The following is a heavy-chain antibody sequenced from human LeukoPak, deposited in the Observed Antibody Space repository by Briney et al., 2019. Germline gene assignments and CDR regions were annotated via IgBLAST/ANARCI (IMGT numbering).Heavy chain of an antibody. D-gene: IGHD2-2*01. Sequence: SETLSLTCTVSGGSISSYYWSWIRQPPGKGLEWIGYIYYSGSTNYNPSLKSRVTISVDRSKNQFSLKLSSVTAADTAVYYCARVVYCSSDMGVCYYMDVWGKGTTVTVSS. J-gene: IGHJ6*03. CDR1: GGSISSYY. CDR3: ARVVYCSSDMGVCYYMDV. CDR2: IYYSGST. V-gene: IGHV4-59*12.